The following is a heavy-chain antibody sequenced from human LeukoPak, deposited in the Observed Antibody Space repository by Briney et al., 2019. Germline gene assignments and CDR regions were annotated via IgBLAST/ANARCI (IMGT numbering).Heavy chain of an antibody. CDR2: INPNSGGT. CDR3: ARDSLAAAGRYYYYYGMDV. V-gene: IGHV1-2*04. J-gene: IGHJ6*02. CDR1: GYTFTGYY. Sequence: ASVKVSCKASGYTFTGYYMHWVRQAPGQGLEWMGWINPNSGGTNYAQKFQGWVTMTRDTSISTAYMELSRLRSDDTAVYYCARDSLAAAGRYYYYYGMDVWGQGTTVTVSS. D-gene: IGHD6-13*01.